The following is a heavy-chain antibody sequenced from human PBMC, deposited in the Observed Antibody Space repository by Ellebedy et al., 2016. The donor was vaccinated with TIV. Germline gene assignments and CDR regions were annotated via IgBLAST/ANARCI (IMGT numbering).Heavy chain of an antibody. CDR1: GGSISSYY. D-gene: IGHD6-6*01. CDR3: ARDRSYSSSWVGDYYGMDV. CDR2: IYYSGST. V-gene: IGHV4-59*01. Sequence: MPSETLSLTCTVSGGSISSYYWSWIRQPPGKGLEWIGYIYYSGSTNYNPSLKSRVTISVDTSKNQFSLKLSSVTAADTAVYYCARDRSYSSSWVGDYYGMDVWGQGTTVTVSS. J-gene: IGHJ6*02.